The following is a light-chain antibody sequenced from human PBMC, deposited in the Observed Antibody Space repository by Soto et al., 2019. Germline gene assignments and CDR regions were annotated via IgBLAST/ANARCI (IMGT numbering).Light chain of an antibody. CDR1: SNDVGGYNY. CDR3: ASYASSSTLV. Sequence: QSALTQPASVPGSPGQSITISCTGTSNDVGGYNYVSWYEQHLGKVPKLIIYDVTYRPSGVSNRFSGSKSGNTASLTISGLQAEDEGDYYCASYASSSTLVFGTGTKVTVL. CDR2: DVT. J-gene: IGLJ1*01. V-gene: IGLV2-14*03.